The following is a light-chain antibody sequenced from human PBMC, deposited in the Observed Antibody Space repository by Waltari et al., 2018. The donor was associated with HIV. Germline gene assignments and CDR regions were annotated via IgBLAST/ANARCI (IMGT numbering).Light chain of an antibody. V-gene: IGKV1-17*01. CDR1: QGIRTD. Sequence: DIQMTQSPSSLSASVGDRVTITCRTSQGIRTDLGWYQQKSGKAPKRLIHGASTLQSGVPSRFSGSGVGTEFTLTISSLQPEDSATYYCLQHNTYPWTFGQGTKVELK. CDR2: GAS. CDR3: LQHNTYPWT. J-gene: IGKJ1*01.